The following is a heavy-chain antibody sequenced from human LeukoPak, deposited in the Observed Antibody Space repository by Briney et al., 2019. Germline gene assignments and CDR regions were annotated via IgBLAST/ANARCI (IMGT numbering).Heavy chain of an antibody. CDR3: ASGLGVLGYFDY. CDR2: ISSSGSNI. CDR1: GFTFSEYY. J-gene: IGHJ4*02. Sequence: VKPGGSLRLSYAASGFTFSEYYMSWIRQAPGKGLEWVSYISSSGSNIYYADSVKGRFTISRDNAKNSLYLQMNSMRAEDTAVYYCASGLGVLGYFDYWGQGTLVTVSS. D-gene: IGHD3-16*01. V-gene: IGHV3-11*04.